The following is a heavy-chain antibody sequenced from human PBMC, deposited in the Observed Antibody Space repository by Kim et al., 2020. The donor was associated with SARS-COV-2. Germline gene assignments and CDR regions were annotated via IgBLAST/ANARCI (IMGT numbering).Heavy chain of an antibody. CDR2: ITSDGGST. V-gene: IGHV3-64D*06. CDR1: GFTFSSYA. Sequence: GGSLRLSCSASGFTFSSYAMHWVRQAPGKGLESVSAITSDGGSTYYADSLKGRFTISRDNSKNTLYLQMSSLRAEDTAVYYCVNPRILGTDVWGQGTTVTVSS. J-gene: IGHJ6*02. D-gene: IGHD2-15*01. CDR3: VNPRILGTDV.